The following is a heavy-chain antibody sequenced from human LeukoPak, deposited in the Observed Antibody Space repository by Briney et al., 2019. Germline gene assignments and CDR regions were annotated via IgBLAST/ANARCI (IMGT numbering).Heavy chain of an antibody. D-gene: IGHD1-26*01. V-gene: IGHV3-7*01. CDR1: GFTFSSYW. CDR3: ARGQGATTYDAFDI. J-gene: IGHJ3*02. CDR2: IKQDGSEK. Sequence: GGSLRLSCAASGFTFSSYWMSWVRQAPGKGLEWVANIKQDGSEKYYVDSVKGRFTISRDNAKNSLYLQMNSLRAEDTAVYYCARGQGATTYDAFDIWGQGTMVTVSS.